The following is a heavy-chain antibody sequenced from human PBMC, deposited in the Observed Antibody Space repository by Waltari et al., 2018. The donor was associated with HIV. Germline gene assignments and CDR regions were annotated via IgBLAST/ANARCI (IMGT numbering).Heavy chain of an antibody. CDR1: GFTASNNY. CDR2: IYSGGST. CDR3: ARDWSSSYDY. Sequence: EVQLVETGGGLIQQGGSLRLPCAVSGFTASNNYMSWVRQAPGKGLEWVSVIYSGGSTYYADSVKGRFTISRDNSKNTLYLQMNSLRAEDTAVYYCARDWSSSYDYWGQGTLVTVSS. D-gene: IGHD6-13*01. J-gene: IGHJ4*02. V-gene: IGHV3-53*02.